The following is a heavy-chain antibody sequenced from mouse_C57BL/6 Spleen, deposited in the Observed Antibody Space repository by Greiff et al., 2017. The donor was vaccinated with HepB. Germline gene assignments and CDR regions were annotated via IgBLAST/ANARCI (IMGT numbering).Heavy chain of an antibody. J-gene: IGHJ3*01. Sequence: CAASGIDFSRYWMSWVRRAPGKGLEWIGEINPDSSTINYAPSLKDKFIISRDNAKNTLYLQMSKVRSEDTALYYCARPNDYGSSAWFAYWGQGTLVTVSA. CDR2: INPDSSTI. D-gene: IGHD1-1*01. CDR1: GIDFSRYW. V-gene: IGHV4-1*01. CDR3: ARPNDYGSSAWFAY.